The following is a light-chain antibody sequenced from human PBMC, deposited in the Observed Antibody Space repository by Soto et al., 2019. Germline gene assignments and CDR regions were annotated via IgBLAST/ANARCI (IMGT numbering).Light chain of an antibody. CDR1: SRDVGAYDF. CDR2: DVS. V-gene: IGLV2-14*03. Sequence: QSALPQPASVSGSPGQSITISCTGTSRDVGAYDFVSWYQQHPGKAPKLMIYDVSNRPSGVSTRFSGSKSGNTASLTISGLQAEDEADYYCGSYTISSSRVFGTGTKVTVL. J-gene: IGLJ1*01. CDR3: GSYTISSSRV.